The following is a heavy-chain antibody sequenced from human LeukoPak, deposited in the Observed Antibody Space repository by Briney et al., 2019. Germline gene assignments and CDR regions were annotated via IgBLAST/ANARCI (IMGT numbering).Heavy chain of an antibody. Sequence: ASVKVSCKASGYTFTSYYMHWVRQAPGQGLEWMGIINPSGGSTSHAQKFQGRVTMTRDMSTSTVYMELSSLRSEDTAVYYCARDRLTIFGAPPAGHNWFDPWGQGTLVTVSS. CDR1: GYTFTSYY. D-gene: IGHD3-3*01. V-gene: IGHV1-46*01. J-gene: IGHJ5*02. CDR2: INPSGGST. CDR3: ARDRLTIFGAPPAGHNWFDP.